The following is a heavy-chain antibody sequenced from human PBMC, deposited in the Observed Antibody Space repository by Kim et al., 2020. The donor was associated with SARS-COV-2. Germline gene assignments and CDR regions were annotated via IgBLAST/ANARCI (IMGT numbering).Heavy chain of an antibody. V-gene: IGHV4-61*02. Sequence: SETLSLTCTVSGGSISSGSYYWSWIRQPAGKGLEWIGRIYTSGSTNYNPSLKSRVTISVDTSKNQFSLKLSSVTAADTAVYYCARGVGAHKYYYYYGMDGWGQGTTVTVSS. J-gene: IGHJ6*02. D-gene: IGHD1-26*01. CDR3: ARGVGAHKYYYYYGMDG. CDR2: IYTSGST. CDR1: GGSISSGSYY.